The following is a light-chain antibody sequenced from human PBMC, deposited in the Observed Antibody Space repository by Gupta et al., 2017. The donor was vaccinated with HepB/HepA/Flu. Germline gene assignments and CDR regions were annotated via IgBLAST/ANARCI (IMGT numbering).Light chain of an antibody. CDR3: QQSYSIPPT. V-gene: IGKV1-39*01. J-gene: IGKJ2*01. CDR1: QSVSEY. Sequence: IQMTQSPSSLSAIVGDRVTITCRANQSVSEYLNWYQHKPGKPPKLLIYVASSLASGVPSRFSGSGSETYYTLTITNLQPEDFATYYGQQSYSIPPTFGQGTILEIK. CDR2: VAS.